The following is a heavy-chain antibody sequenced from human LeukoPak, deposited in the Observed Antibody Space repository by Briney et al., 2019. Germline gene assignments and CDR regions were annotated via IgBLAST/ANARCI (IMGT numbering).Heavy chain of an antibody. Sequence: GGSLRLSCAASGFTFSNYWMTWVRQAPGKGLEWVAHINQDGNKKYYVDSAKGRFTIFRDNAKNSLYLQMNSLRAEDTAVYYCATGDYGVHGDYWGQGILVTVSS. CDR3: ATGDYGVHGDY. CDR1: GFTFSNYW. V-gene: IGHV3-7*03. D-gene: IGHD4/OR15-4a*01. J-gene: IGHJ4*02. CDR2: INQDGNKK.